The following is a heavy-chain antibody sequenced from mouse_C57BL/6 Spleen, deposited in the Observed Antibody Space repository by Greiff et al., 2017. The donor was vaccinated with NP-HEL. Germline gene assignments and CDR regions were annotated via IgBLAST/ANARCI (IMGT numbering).Heavy chain of an antibody. CDR1: GYTFTSYW. V-gene: IGHV1-53*01. CDR2: INPSNGGT. Sequence: VQLQQSGTELVKPGASVKLSCKASGYTFTSYWMHWVKQRPGQGLEWIGNINPSNGGTNYNEKFKSKATLTVDKSSSTAYIQLSSLTSADSAVYYCARSGYGVHSYYFDYWGQGTTLTVSS. CDR3: ARSGYGVHSYYFDY. J-gene: IGHJ2*01. D-gene: IGHD1-1*02.